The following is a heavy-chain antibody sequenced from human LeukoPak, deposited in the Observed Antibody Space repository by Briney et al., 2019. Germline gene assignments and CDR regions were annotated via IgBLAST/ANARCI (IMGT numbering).Heavy chain of an antibody. CDR3: ARAVSGYDPGYFDY. D-gene: IGHD5-12*01. CDR2: IIPIFGTA. J-gene: IGHJ4*02. Sequence: VAPVKVSCKASGGTFSSYAISWVRQAPGQGLEWMGGIIPIFGTANYAQKFQGRVTITADESTSTAYMELSSLRSEDTAVYYCARAVSGYDPGYFDYWGQGTLVTVSS. CDR1: GGTFSSYA. V-gene: IGHV1-69*13.